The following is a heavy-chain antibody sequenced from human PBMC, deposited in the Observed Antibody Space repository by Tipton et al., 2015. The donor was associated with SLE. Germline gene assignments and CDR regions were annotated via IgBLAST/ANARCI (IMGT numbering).Heavy chain of an antibody. J-gene: IGHJ4*02. CDR2: ISWDGGST. CDR3: AKDEYRGEGVDY. CDR1: GFTFDDYA. V-gene: IGHV3-43D*04. D-gene: IGHD6-6*01. Sequence: SLRLSCAASGFTFDDYAMHWVCQAPGKGLEWVSLISWDGGSTYYADSVKGRFTISRDNSKNSLYLQMNSLRAEDTALYYCAKDEYRGEGVDYWGQGTLVTVSS.